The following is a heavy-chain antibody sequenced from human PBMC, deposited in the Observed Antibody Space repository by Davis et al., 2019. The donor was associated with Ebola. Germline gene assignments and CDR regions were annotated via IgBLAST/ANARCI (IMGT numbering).Heavy chain of an antibody. J-gene: IGHJ4*02. D-gene: IGHD3-16*01. V-gene: IGHV3-30*04. CDR2: ISYDGRYE. Sequence: PGGSLRLSCAASGLTFNRYAMHWVRQAPGKGLEWVTGISYDGRYENYAESVKGRFTISRDNSKSTLYLQMNSLRLEDTAVYYCVRDYNDGIGRFDYWGQGTLVTVSS. CDR1: GLTFNRYA. CDR3: VRDYNDGIGRFDY.